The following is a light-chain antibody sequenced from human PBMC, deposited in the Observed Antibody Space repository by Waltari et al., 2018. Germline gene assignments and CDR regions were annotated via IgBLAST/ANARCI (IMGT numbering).Light chain of an antibody. J-gene: IGKJ4*01. CDR1: QSVLYSSNNKNY. Sequence: EIVMTQSPDSLAVSLGERDTINCKSSQSVLYSSNNKNYLAWYQQKPGQPPKLLIYWASTRESGVPDRFGGSGSGTDFTLTISSLQAEDVAVYYCQQYYSTPVTFGGGTKVEIK. V-gene: IGKV4-1*01. CDR3: QQYYSTPVT. CDR2: WAS.